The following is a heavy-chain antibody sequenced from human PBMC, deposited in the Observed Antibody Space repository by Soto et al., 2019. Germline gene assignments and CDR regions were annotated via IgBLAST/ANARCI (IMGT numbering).Heavy chain of an antibody. CDR1: GFSLSTSGVG. V-gene: IGHV2-5*02. D-gene: IGHD5-12*01. J-gene: IGHJ4*02. CDR2: IYWDDDK. Sequence: VSGPTLVNPTQTLTLTCTFSGFSLSTSGVGVGWIRQPPGKALEWLALIYWDDDKRYSPSLKSRLTITKDTSKNQVALTMTNMDPVDTATYYCAHRQGGYDSPGYFDYWGQGTLVTVAS. CDR3: AHRQGGYDSPGYFDY.